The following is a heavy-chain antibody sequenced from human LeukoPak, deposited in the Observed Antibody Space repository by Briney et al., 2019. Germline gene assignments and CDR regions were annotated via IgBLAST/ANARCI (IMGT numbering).Heavy chain of an antibody. J-gene: IGHJ4*02. CDR1: GFSLSTYA. CDR2: ISHDGTSK. V-gene: IGHV3-30-3*01. CDR3: ARDCCNSAWYSD. Sequence: GGSLRLSCAASGFSLSTYAMHWVRQAPGKGLEWVAVISHDGTSKYHADSVKGRFTISRDNSKNTLYLQMNSLRTEDTAVYYCARDCCNSAWYSDWGQGTLVTVSS. D-gene: IGHD2/OR15-2a*01.